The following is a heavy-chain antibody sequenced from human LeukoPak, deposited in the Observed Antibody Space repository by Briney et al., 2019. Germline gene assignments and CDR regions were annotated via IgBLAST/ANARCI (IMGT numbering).Heavy chain of an antibody. Sequence: SETLSLTCAVYGGSFSGYYWSWIRQPPGKGLEWIGEINHSGSTYYNPSLKSRVTISVDTSKNQFSLKLNSVTATDTAVYYCARHYGPWGQGTLVTVSS. CDR1: GGSFSGYY. D-gene: IGHD3-16*01. CDR2: INHSGST. CDR3: ARHYGP. V-gene: IGHV4-34*01. J-gene: IGHJ4*02.